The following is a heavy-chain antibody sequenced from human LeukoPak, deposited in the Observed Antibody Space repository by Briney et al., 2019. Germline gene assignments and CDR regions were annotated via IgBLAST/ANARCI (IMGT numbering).Heavy chain of an antibody. CDR2: INSDGSST. D-gene: IGHD6-19*01. CDR1: GFTFSSYW. CDR3: AVAGSSDYYFDY. J-gene: IGHJ4*02. Sequence: GGSLRLSCAASGFTFSSYWMHWVRQARGKGLVWVSRINSDGSSTSYADSVKGRFTISRDNAKNTLYLQMNSLRAEDTAVYYCAVAGSSDYYFDYWGQGTLVTVSS. V-gene: IGHV3-74*01.